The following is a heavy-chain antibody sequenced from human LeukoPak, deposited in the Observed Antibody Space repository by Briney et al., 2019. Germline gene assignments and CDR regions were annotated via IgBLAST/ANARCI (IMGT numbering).Heavy chain of an antibody. CDR1: GGFISSGGYY. J-gene: IGHJ4*02. D-gene: IGHD3-22*01. Sequence: SETLSLTCTVSGGFISSGGYYWSWIRQPPGKGLEWIGYIYHSGSTYYNPSLKSRVTISVDRSKNQFSLKLSSVTAADTAVYYCARMDSSGYYFGVDYWGQGTLVTVSS. V-gene: IGHV4-30-2*01. CDR3: ARMDSSGYYFGVDY. CDR2: IYHSGST.